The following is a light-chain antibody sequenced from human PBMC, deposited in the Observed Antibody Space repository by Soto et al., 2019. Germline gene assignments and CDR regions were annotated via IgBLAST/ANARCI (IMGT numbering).Light chain of an antibody. Sequence: EIVMTQSPATPPLSPGERATLSYRASQSVSSNLAWYQQKPGQAPRLLIYGASTRATGIPARLSGSGSGTEFTLTISSLQSEDFAVYYCQQYNNWPPAYTFGQGTKLEIK. CDR3: QQYNNWPPAYT. J-gene: IGKJ2*01. V-gene: IGKV3-15*01. CDR1: QSVSSN. CDR2: GAS.